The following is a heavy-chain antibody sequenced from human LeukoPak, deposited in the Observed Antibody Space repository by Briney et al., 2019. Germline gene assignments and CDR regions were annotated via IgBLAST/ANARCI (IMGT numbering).Heavy chain of an antibody. CDR3: AKDQGAKCSSTSCYRGGDY. D-gene: IGHD2-2*01. J-gene: IGHJ4*02. CDR2: ISGSGGGT. V-gene: IGHV3-23*01. Sequence: GGSLRLSCAASGFTFSSYAMSWVRQAPGKGLEWVSAISGSGGGTYYADSVKGRFTISRDNSKNTLYLQMNSLRAEDTAVYYCAKDQGAKCSSTSCYRGGDYWGQGTLVTVSS. CDR1: GFTFSSYA.